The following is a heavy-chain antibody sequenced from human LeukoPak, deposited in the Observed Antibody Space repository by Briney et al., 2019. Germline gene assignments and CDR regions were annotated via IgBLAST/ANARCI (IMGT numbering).Heavy chain of an antibody. Sequence: GGSLRLSCAASGFTFSSYSMNWVRQAPGKGLEWVSYISSSSYYIYYTDSVKGRFTISRDNAKNSLYLQMNSLRAEDTAVYYCARGVAVAGANFDYWGQGTLVTVSS. CDR1: GFTFSSYS. CDR2: ISSSSYYI. CDR3: ARGVAVAGANFDY. V-gene: IGHV3-21*01. J-gene: IGHJ4*02. D-gene: IGHD6-19*01.